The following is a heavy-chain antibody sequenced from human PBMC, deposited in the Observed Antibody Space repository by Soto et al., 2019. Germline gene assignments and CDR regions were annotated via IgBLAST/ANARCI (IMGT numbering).Heavy chain of an antibody. CDR1: GFTFSDYA. CDR3: AEERTGKVDY. D-gene: IGHD1-1*01. J-gene: IGHJ4*02. V-gene: IGHV3-23*01. CDR2: ISGSGSNT. Sequence: VQLLESGGGLVQPGGSLRLSCAASGFTFSDYAMSWVRQAPGKGLEWVSTISGSGSNTYYAASVKGRFTISRDNSQNTLYLQMNSLRAEDTAVYYCAEERTGKVDYWGQGALVTVSS.